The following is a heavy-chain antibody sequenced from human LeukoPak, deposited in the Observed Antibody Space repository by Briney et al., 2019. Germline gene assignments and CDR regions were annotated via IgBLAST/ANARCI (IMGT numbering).Heavy chain of an antibody. D-gene: IGHD3-3*01. Sequence: PSETLSLTCTVSGGSISSGDYYWSWIRQPPGKGLEWIGNIYYGGSTYYNPSLKSRVTISVDTSKNQFSLKLSSVTAADTAVYYCASFPYYDFWSGQNWFDPWGQGTLVTVSS. V-gene: IGHV4-30-4*08. CDR1: GGSISSGDYY. J-gene: IGHJ5*02. CDR2: IYYGGST. CDR3: ASFPYYDFWSGQNWFDP.